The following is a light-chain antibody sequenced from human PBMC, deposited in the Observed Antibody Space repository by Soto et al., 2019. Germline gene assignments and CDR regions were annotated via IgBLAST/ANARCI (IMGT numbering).Light chain of an antibody. CDR3: SSYAGSNHFV. V-gene: IGLV2-8*01. Sequence: QSALTQPPSASGSPGQSVTISCTGTSSDVGGYNYVSWYPQHPGTAPKLMIYEVSKRPSGVPDRFSGSKSGNTASLTVSGHQAEDAADYYCSSYAGSNHFVFGGGTKLTVL. J-gene: IGLJ2*01. CDR2: EVS. CDR1: SSDVGGYNY.